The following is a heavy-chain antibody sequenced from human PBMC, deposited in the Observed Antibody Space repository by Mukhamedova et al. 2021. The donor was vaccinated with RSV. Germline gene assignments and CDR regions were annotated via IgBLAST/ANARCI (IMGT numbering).Heavy chain of an antibody. CDR2: IYHSGST. Sequence: GIYHSGSTNYNPSLKSRVTISVDKSKNQFSLKLSSVTAADTAVYYCARDRAAADAFDIWGQGTMVTVSS. D-gene: IGHD6-13*01. V-gene: IGHV4-4*02. CDR3: ARDRAAADAFDI. J-gene: IGHJ3*02.